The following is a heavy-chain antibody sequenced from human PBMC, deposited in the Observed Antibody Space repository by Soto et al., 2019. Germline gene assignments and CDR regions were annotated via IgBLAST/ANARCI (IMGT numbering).Heavy chain of an antibody. D-gene: IGHD6-13*01. CDR1: GGSISPYY. J-gene: IGHJ6*03. Sequence: SETLSLTCTVSGGSISPYYWSWIRQPPGKGLEWIGYVYYSGNTNYNPSLESRVTISVDTSRNRFSLNLTSATAADTAVYYCARKGAAASYAHYDMEVCGSGTAATV. CDR3: ARKGAAASYAHYDMEV. V-gene: IGHV4-59*01. CDR2: VYYSGNT.